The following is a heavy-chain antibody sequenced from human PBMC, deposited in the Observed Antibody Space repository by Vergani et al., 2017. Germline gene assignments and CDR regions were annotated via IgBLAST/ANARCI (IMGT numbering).Heavy chain of an antibody. J-gene: IGHJ5*02. Sequence: QVQLQESGPGLVKPSETLSLTCAVSGYSISSGYYWGWIRQPPGKGLEWIGSIYHSGSTYSNPSLKSRVTISVDTSKNQFSLKLSSVTAADTAVYYCARQKGSGSQHTPGGFDPWGQGTLVTVSS. CDR3: ARQKGSGSQHTPGGFDP. V-gene: IGHV4-38-2*01. D-gene: IGHD3-10*01. CDR2: IYHSGST. CDR1: GYSISSGYY.